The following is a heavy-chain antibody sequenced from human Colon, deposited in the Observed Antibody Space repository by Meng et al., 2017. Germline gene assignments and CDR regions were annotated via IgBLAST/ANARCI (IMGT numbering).Heavy chain of an antibody. Sequence: QVQLQESGPGRVKPSETLSLTCTVSGASVSSDYWSWIRQPPGKGLEWIAYIFNTGSTNYNPSLKSRVTISVDTSKNQFSLKLTSVTAADTAVYYCARGPPADYWGPGTLVTVSS. CDR2: IFNTGST. CDR1: GASVSSDY. V-gene: IGHV4-59*02. CDR3: ARGPPADY. J-gene: IGHJ4*02.